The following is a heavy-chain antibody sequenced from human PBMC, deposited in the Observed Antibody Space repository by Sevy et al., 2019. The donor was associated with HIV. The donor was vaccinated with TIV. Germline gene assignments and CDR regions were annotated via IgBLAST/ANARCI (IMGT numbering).Heavy chain of an antibody. CDR3: AREGYSSGSAGIFDL. Sequence: GGSLRLSCAASGFSLSTSVIHWVRQAPGKELEWVTLISVDGTNKPSADSVKGRFTISKDNPKNTVDLQMDSLTVEDTAMYFCAREGYSSGSAGIFDLWGQGTMVTVSS. J-gene: IGHJ3*01. CDR1: GFSLSTSV. CDR2: ISVDGTNK. V-gene: IGHV3-30*04. D-gene: IGHD6-19*01.